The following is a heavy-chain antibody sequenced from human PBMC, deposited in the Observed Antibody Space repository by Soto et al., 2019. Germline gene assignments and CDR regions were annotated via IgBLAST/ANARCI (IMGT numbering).Heavy chain of an antibody. CDR2: MKNNSGNK. J-gene: IGHJ5*02. CDR3: ARTTSGVVGANRINWFDH. Sequence: ASVKVSCKASGYTFTSYGMNCVRQATGQGXEWMGWMKNNSGNKGYAQKLQGRVNMNRDTYISTDYMELSSLGYEDTAVYYCARTTSGVVGANRINWFDHWGQGTLVTVSS. CDR1: GYTFTSYG. V-gene: IGHV1-8*01. D-gene: IGHD2-15*01.